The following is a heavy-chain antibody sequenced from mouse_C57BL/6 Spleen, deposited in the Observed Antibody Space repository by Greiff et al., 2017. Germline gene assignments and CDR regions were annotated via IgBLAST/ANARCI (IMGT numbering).Heavy chain of an antibody. V-gene: IGHV1-55*01. D-gene: IGHD1-2*01. J-gene: IGHJ4*01. CDR3: ARFTTAYAMDY. Sequence: QVQLKESGAELVKPGASVKMSCKASGYTFTSYWITWVKQRPGQGLEWIGDIYPGSGSTNYNEKFKSKATLTVDTSSSTAYMQLSSLTSEDSAVYYCARFTTAYAMDYCGQGTSVTVSS. CDR2: IYPGSGST. CDR1: GYTFTSYW.